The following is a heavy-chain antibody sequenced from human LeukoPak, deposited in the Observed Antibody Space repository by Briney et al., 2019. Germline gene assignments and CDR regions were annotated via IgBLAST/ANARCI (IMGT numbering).Heavy chain of an antibody. CDR2: ISWNSGTI. Sequence: GGSLRLSCAASGFTFDNYAMNWVRQVPGKGLEWISLISWNSGTIGYADSVKGRFTISRDNANNFLYLQKNSLRAEDTALYYCARAYKDRSLAGKKEFFQHWGQGTLVTVSS. V-gene: IGHV3-9*01. CDR3: ARAYKDRSLAGKKEFFQH. J-gene: IGHJ1*01. CDR1: GFTFDNYA. D-gene: IGHD6-19*01.